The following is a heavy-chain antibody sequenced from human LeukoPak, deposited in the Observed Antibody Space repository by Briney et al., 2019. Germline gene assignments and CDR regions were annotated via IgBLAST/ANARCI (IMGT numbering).Heavy chain of an antibody. CDR1: GFTFSSYA. V-gene: IGHV3-23*01. Sequence: GGSLRLSCEASGFTFSSYAMSWVRQAPGKGLEWVSAISGSGGSTYYADSVKGRFTISRDNSKNTLYLQMNSLRAEDTAVYYCAKLYLGRGYSYGYFDYWGQGTLVTVSS. CDR2: ISGSGGST. D-gene: IGHD5-18*01. CDR3: AKLYLGRGYSYGYFDY. J-gene: IGHJ4*02.